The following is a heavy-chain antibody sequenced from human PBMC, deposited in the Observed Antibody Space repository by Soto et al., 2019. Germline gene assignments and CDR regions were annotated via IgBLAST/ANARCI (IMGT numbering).Heavy chain of an antibody. J-gene: IGHJ6*02. CDR3: ARRTGVSHYGMDV. Sequence: GESLKISCKGSGYIFTNYWIHWVRQMPGKGLEWIGRIDPNDSYTSYSPSFQGHVTVSTDKSINTAYLQWSSLEASDTAMYYCARRTGVSHYGMDVWGQGTTVTVSS. CDR1: GYIFTNYW. D-gene: IGHD2-8*02. V-gene: IGHV5-10-1*01. CDR2: IDPNDSYT.